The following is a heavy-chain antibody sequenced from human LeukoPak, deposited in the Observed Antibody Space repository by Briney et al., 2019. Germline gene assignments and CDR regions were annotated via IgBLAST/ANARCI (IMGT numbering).Heavy chain of an antibody. CDR3: ARQRGVVPDHY. V-gene: IGHV5-51*01. D-gene: IGHD2-15*01. J-gene: IGHJ4*02. Sequence: GESLKISCKGSGYTFTSYWIGWVRQMPGKGLEWVGIIYPGDSETRYSPSFQGQVTTSADKSISTAYLQWSSLTASDTAMYYCARQRGVVPDHYWGQGTLVTVSS. CDR2: IYPGDSET. CDR1: GYTFTSYW.